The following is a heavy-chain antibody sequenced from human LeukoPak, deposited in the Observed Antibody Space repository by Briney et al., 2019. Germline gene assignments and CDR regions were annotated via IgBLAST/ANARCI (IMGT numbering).Heavy chain of an antibody. D-gene: IGHD4-17*01. J-gene: IGHJ4*02. CDR2: IYPGDSDT. V-gene: IGHV5-51*01. CDR1: GYTFTSYW. Sequence: GESLKISCKGSGYTFTSYWIAWVRQMPGKGLEGMGIIYPGDSDTRYSRSFQGQVTISADKSISTAYLQWSSLKASDTAMYYCARRPSYGDYVRWGQGTLVTVSS. CDR3: ARRPSYGDYVR.